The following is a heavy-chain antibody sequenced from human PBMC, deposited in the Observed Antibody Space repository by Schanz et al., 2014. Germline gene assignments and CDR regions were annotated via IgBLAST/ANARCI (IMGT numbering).Heavy chain of an antibody. Sequence: VHLLESGGGVVQPGRSLRLSCAASGFNFGSHGMHWVRQAPGKGLEWVAVISYDGSFKNYADSVRGRITMSRDNSKNTMYLQMNSLRPGDTAVYYCARESSNDIVLVPGAVFDHWGQGILXTVSS. CDR2: ISYDGSFK. V-gene: IGHV3-30*03. CDR1: GFNFGSHG. J-gene: IGHJ4*02. D-gene: IGHD2-2*01. CDR3: ARESSNDIVLVPGAVFDH.